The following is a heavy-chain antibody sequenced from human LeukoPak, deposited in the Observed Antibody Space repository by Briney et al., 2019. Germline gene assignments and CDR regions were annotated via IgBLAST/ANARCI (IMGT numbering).Heavy chain of an antibody. CDR3: AKVCGGDCYRQYYFDY. J-gene: IGHJ4*02. Sequence: GGSLRLSCAASGFTFSSYSMNWVRQAPGKGLEWVSSISSSSSYIYYADSVKGRFTISRDNSKNTLYLQMNSLRAEDTAVYYCAKVCGGDCYRQYYFDYWGQGTLVTVSS. CDR2: ISSSSSYI. V-gene: IGHV3-21*04. CDR1: GFTFSSYS. D-gene: IGHD2-21*02.